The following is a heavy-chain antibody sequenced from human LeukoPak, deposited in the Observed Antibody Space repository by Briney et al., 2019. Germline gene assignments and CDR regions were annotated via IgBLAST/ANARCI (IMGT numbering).Heavy chain of an antibody. CDR2: ISGSGNST. CDR3: ANLGAVAGVDF. CDR1: GITFNNYA. D-gene: IGHD6-19*01. Sequence: GGSLRLSCAASGITFNNYAMSWVRQAPGKGLEWVSTISGSGNSTYYADSVKGRFTISRDNSKNTLYLQMNSLRAEDTALYYCANLGAVAGVDFWGQGTWSPSPQ. J-gene: IGHJ4*02. V-gene: IGHV3-23*01.